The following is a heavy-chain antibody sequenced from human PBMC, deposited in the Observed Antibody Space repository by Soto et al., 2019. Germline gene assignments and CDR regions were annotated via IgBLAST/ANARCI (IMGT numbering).Heavy chain of an antibody. V-gene: IGHV3-23*01. Sequence: EVQLLESGGGLVQPGKSLRLSCAASGSTFSNYAMSWVRQAPGKGLEWVSAISGSGRNIYYADSVKARFTISRDNSKNTLYLQMNSLRIEDMAVYYGTTLTFCTSTSCYGREGGYWGQGTLVTVSS. J-gene: IGHJ4*02. CDR3: TTLTFCTSTSCYGREGGY. CDR1: GSTFSNYA. D-gene: IGHD2-2*01. CDR2: ISGSGRNI.